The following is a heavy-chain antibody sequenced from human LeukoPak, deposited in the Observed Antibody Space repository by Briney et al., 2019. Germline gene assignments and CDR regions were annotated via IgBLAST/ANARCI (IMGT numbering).Heavy chain of an antibody. D-gene: IGHD1-26*01. V-gene: IGHV3-21*01. CDR1: GFTFSTYS. J-gene: IGHJ6*03. CDR2: ISTSGTYI. Sequence: PGGSLRLSCAASGFTFSTYSMSWVRQAPEKGLEWVSSISTSGTYIYYADSLKGRFTISRDNAKNSLYLQMNSLRPEDTGVYYCARGVSPTLCWATTSTDYYYSYMDVWAKGTTVTVSS. CDR3: ARGVSPTLCWATTSTDYYYSYMDV.